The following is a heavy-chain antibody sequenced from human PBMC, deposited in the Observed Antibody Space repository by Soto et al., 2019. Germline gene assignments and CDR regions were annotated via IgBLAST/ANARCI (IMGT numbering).Heavy chain of an antibody. Sequence: EVQLLESGGGLVQPGGSLRLSCAASGFILNNYAMSWVRQAPGKGLEWVSTIRGGSGNTYYADSAKGRLTISTDNSKTTRYLEMNSLRVEDTAVYYCARGGTATIDWFDPWGQGTLVTVSS. J-gene: IGHJ5*02. CDR2: IRGGSGNT. CDR3: ARGGTATIDWFDP. D-gene: IGHD1-7*01. V-gene: IGHV3-23*01. CDR1: GFILNNYA.